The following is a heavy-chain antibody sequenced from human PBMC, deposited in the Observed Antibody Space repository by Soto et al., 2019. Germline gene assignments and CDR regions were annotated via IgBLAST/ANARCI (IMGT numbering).Heavy chain of an antibody. J-gene: IGHJ4*02. CDR2: IKYDGSEK. CDR3: ARAQTSPWYVTY. CDR1: VFTFSIYA. D-gene: IGHD6-13*01. Sequence: WGSLRISCASSVFTFSIYAMSWVRQAPGKGLEWVANIKYDGSEKYYVDSVKGRFTISRDNAKNSLSLQMNSLRAEDTAVYYCARAQTSPWYVTYWGQGTLVTVSS. V-gene: IGHV3-7*01.